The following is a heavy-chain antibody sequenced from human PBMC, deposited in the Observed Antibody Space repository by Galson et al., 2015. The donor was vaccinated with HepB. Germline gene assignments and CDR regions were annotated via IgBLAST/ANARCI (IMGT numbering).Heavy chain of an antibody. CDR2: INSDGSRT. CDR1: GFTFSSYW. J-gene: IGHJ4*02. V-gene: IGHV3-74*01. Sequence: SLRLSCAVSGFTFSSYWMHWVRQAPGKGLVWVSRINSDGSRTTYADSVKGRFTISRDNAKNTLYLQMNSLRAEDTAVYYCARDGPVYHYDSSASDYWGQGTLVTVSS. D-gene: IGHD3-22*01. CDR3: ARDGPVYHYDSSASDY.